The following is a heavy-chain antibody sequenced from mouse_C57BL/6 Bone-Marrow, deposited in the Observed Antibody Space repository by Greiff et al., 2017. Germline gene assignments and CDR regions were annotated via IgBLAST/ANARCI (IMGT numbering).Heavy chain of an antibody. CDR2: ISDGGSYT. CDR3: ARGRRLRRVMDY. CDR1: GFTFSSYA. J-gene: IGHJ4*01. V-gene: IGHV5-4*03. D-gene: IGHD2-4*01. Sequence: DVKLVESGGGLVKPGGSLKLSCAASGFTFSSYAMSWVRQTPEKRLEWVATISDGGSYTYYPDNVKGRFTISRDNAKNNLYLQMSHLKSEDTAMYYCARGRRLRRVMDYWGQGTSVTVSS.